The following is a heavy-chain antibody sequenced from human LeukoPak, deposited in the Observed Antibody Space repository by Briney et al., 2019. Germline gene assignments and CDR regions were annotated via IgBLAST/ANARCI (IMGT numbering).Heavy chain of an antibody. J-gene: IGHJ4*02. Sequence: SGTLSFNCAVSGGSISSSNWWSWVRQPPGKGLEWIGEIYHRGSTNYNPSLKSRVTISADKSKNQFSLKLSSVTAADTAVYYCTGSGSYHPSSFDYWDQGTLVTVSS. CDR1: GGSISSSNW. V-gene: IGHV4-4*02. CDR3: TGSGSYHPSSFDY. D-gene: IGHD3-10*01. CDR2: IYHRGST.